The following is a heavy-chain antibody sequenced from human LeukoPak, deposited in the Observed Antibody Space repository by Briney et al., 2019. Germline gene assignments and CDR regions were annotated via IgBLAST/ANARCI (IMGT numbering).Heavy chain of an antibody. D-gene: IGHD3-9*01. CDR3: ARDRAYDILTGYYDDAFDI. CDR1: GGSISSNNW. CDR2: IYHSGST. V-gene: IGHV4-4*02. Sequence: SGTLSLTCAVSGGSISSNNWWSWVRQPPGKGLEWIGEIYHSGSTNYNPSLKSRLPISVVKSKHQFSLMVRSVTAADTAVYYCARDRAYDILTGYYDDAFDIWGQGTMVTVSS. J-gene: IGHJ3*02.